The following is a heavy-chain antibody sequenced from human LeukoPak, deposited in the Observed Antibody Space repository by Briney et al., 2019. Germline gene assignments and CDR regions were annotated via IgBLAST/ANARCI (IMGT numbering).Heavy chain of an antibody. V-gene: IGHV4-39*07. D-gene: IGHD5-18*01. CDR3: ASGNSYGNNY. J-gene: IGHJ4*02. Sequence: SETLSLTCTVSGGSISSSSYYWGWIRQPPGKGLEWIGSIYYSGSTYHNPSLKSRVTISVDTSKNQFSLKLSSVTAADTAVYYCASGNSYGNNYWGQGTLVTVSS. CDR2: IYYSGST. CDR1: GGSISSSSYY.